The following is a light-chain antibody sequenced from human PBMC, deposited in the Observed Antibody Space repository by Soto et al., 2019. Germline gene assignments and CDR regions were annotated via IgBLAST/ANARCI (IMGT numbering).Light chain of an antibody. CDR1: QTVSNNY. Sequence: EIVLTQSPGTLSLSPGERATLSCRASQTVSNNYLAWYQQKPGQAPRLLIYGASNRGTGIPDRFSGSGSGTDFTLTISRLEPEDFAVYYCQQYGSSSFTFGPGTTVDIK. CDR2: GAS. V-gene: IGKV3-20*01. CDR3: QQYGSSSFT. J-gene: IGKJ3*01.